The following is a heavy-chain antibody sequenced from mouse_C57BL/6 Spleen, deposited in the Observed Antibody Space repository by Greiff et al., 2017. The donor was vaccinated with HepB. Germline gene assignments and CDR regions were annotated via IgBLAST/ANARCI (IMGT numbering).Heavy chain of an antibody. CDR2: IYPSDSET. J-gene: IGHJ1*03. V-gene: IGHV1-61*01. D-gene: IGHD1-1*01. CDR1: GYTFTSYW. CDR3: ARLEYYDGGFDV. Sequence: VQLQQSGAELVRPGSSVKLSCKASGYTFTSYWMDWVKQRPGQGLEWIGNIYPSDSETHYNQKFKDKATLTVDKSSSTAYMQLSSLTSEDSAVYYCARLEYYDGGFDVWGTGTTVTVSS.